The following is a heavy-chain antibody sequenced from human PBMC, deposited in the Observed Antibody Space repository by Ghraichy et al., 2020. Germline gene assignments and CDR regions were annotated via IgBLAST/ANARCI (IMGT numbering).Heavy chain of an antibody. J-gene: IGHJ5*02. V-gene: IGHV6-1*01. D-gene: IGHD1-7*01. CDR1: GDSVSSNSAA. Sequence: SQTLSLTCAISGDSVSSNSAAWNWIRQSPSRGLEWLGRTYYRSKWYNDYAVSVKSRITINPDTSKNQFSLQLNSVTPEDTAVYYCARDQSPYNWNLRGGYNWFDPWGQGTLVTVSS. CDR2: TYYRSKWYN. CDR3: ARDQSPYNWNLRGGYNWFDP.